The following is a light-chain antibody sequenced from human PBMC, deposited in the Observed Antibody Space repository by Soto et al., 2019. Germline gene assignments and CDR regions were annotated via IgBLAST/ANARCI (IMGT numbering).Light chain of an antibody. CDR3: QHYQSGHPIT. Sequence: EILLTQSPDTLSLSPGERATLSCRAAQSVGTRLAWYQHKTGQAPRLLISGASSRATGIPDRFTGSGSETSFTLPISRLEPEDFALYSCQHYQSGHPITFGQGTRLEIK. CDR2: GAS. V-gene: IGKV3-20*01. CDR1: QSVGTR. J-gene: IGKJ5*01.